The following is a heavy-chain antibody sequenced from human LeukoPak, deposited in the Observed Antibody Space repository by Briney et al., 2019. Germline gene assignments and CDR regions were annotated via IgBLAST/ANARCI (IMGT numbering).Heavy chain of an antibody. CDR2: ITGGSYTI. CDR3: ARDGDEYSYGYGDAFDI. CDR1: GFTFDDYS. D-gene: IGHD5-18*01. Sequence: GGSLRLSCAASGFTFDDYSMNWVRQAPGKGLEWVSYITGGSYTIYYAQSVRGRFTISRDNAKNSLYLQMNSLRVEDTAVYYCARDGDEYSYGYGDAFDIWGQGAMVTVSS. V-gene: IGHV3-48*01. J-gene: IGHJ3*02.